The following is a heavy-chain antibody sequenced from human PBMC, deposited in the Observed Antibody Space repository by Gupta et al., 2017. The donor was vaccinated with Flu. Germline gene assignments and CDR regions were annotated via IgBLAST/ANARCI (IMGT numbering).Heavy chain of an antibody. Sequence: EVQLVESGGGLVKPGGSLRLSCAASGFTFSSYSMNWVRQAPGKGLEWVSSISSSSSYIYYADSVKGRFTISRDNAKNSLYLQMNSLRAEDTAVYYCARVLAAAGHYYYYGMDVWGQGTTVTVSS. D-gene: IGHD6-13*01. CDR3: ARVLAAAGHYYYYGMDV. V-gene: IGHV3-21*01. CDR2: ISSSSSYI. J-gene: IGHJ6*02. CDR1: GFTFSSYS.